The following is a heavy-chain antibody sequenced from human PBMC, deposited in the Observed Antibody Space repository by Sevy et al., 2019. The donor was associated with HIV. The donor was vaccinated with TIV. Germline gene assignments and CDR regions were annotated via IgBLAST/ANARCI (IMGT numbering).Heavy chain of an antibody. D-gene: IGHD5-18*01. CDR1: GYTFTSYG. J-gene: IGHJ4*02. CDR3: ARDPHALRGYGDGPAPIDY. V-gene: IGHV1-18*04. Sequence: ASVKVSCKASGYTFTSYGISWVRQAPGQGLEWMGWISAYNGNTNYAQKLQGRVTMTTDTSTSTAYMELRSLRSDDTTVYYCARDPHALRGYGDGPAPIDYWGQGTLVTVSS. CDR2: ISAYNGNT.